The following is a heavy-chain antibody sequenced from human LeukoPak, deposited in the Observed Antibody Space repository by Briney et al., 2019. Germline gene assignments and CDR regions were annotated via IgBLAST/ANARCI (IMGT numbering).Heavy chain of an antibody. Sequence: GGSLRLSCAASGFTFSSAWMSWVRQAPGKGLEWVGRIKSKYQGGTADYGAPVKGRFTISRDESKSTVYLQMNSLRAEDTAVYYCAKEGGYYDSSGYYWGQGTLVTVSS. CDR1: GFTFSSAW. CDR2: IKSKYQGGTA. D-gene: IGHD3-22*01. V-gene: IGHV3-15*01. J-gene: IGHJ4*02. CDR3: AKEGGYYDSSGYY.